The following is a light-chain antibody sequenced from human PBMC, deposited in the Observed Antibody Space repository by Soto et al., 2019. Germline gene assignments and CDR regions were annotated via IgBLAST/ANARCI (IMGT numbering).Light chain of an antibody. J-gene: IGKJ4*01. V-gene: IGKV3-20*01. CDR1: QRVSGSY. CDR3: QQYTSSPLP. CDR2: GTS. Sequence: IVLTQSPDTLSLSPGERATLSCRASQRVSGSYLAWYQQKPGQAPRLLIFGTSSRATGIPDRFSGSGSGTDFTLTISRLEPEDFAVYYCQQYTSSPLPFGGGTKVEIK.